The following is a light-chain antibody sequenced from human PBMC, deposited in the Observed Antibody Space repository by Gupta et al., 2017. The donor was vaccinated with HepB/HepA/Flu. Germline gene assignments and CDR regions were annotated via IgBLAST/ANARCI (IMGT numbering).Light chain of an antibody. CDR3: QQYKCYPT. Sequence: DIKMTQSPSTMSVNVGERVTITCRASERINSRLAWYQQKPGKAPKLLIYKASKLESGVPSRFSGSESGTEFILTISSLQPDDFGTYYCQQYKCYPTFGGGTKVEIK. V-gene: IGKV1-5*03. J-gene: IGKJ4*01. CDR1: ERINSR. CDR2: KAS.